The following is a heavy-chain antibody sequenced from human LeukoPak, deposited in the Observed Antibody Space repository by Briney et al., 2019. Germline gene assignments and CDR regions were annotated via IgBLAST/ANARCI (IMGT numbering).Heavy chain of an antibody. CDR2: IYYSGTT. CDR3: ARRPIVVVPAASHYFDY. Sequence: SETLSLTCTVPRGSTSSSSYYWGWIRQPPGRGLEWIGTIYYSGTTYYNPSLRSRVTMSVDTSRDRFSLSLSFVTAADTAVYYCARRPIVVVPAASHYFDYWGQGILVAVSS. CDR1: RGSTSSSSYY. J-gene: IGHJ4*02. V-gene: IGHV4-39*01. D-gene: IGHD2-2*01.